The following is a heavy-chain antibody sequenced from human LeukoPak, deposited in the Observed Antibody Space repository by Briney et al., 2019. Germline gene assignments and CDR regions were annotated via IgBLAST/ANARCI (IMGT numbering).Heavy chain of an antibody. CDR3: ARALASCGGDCCTAGFGFDF. J-gene: IGHJ4*02. V-gene: IGHV1-2*02. Sequence: ASVKVSCKASRYTFTAYYIHWVRQAPGQGLEWVGWIYPNSGGTEYAQKFQGRVTMTRDTSISTAYMELSRLESDNTAVYYCARALASCGGDCCTAGFGFDFWGQGTLVTVSS. CDR2: IYPNSGGT. D-gene: IGHD2-21*02. CDR1: RYTFTAYY.